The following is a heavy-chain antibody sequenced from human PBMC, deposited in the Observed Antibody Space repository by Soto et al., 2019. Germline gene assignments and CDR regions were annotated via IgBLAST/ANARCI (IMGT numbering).Heavy chain of an antibody. V-gene: IGHV3-23*01. Sequence: EVQLLESGGGLVQPGGSLRLSCAASGFTFSSYAMSWVRQAPGKGLEWVSAISGNGGSTYYADSVKGRFTISRDNSKNTLYLQMNSLRAEDTAVYYCAKVPKGYYYDSSGYFGYFDYWGQGTLVTVSS. CDR3: AKVPKGYYYDSSGYFGYFDY. CDR1: GFTFSSYA. CDR2: ISGNGGST. J-gene: IGHJ4*02. D-gene: IGHD3-22*01.